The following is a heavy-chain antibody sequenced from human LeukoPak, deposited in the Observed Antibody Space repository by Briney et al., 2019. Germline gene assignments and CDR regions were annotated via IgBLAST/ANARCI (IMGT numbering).Heavy chain of an antibody. J-gene: IGHJ4*02. CDR3: ARALLGGPGDY. D-gene: IGHD2-15*01. CDR2: INSNSGDT. CDR1: GYAFTDYY. V-gene: IGHV1-2*02. Sequence: ASVKVSCKASGYAFTDYYIHWVRQAPGQGLEWMAWINSNSGDTNYAQKFQGRVTLTRDTSISTAYMELSSLRSDDSAVYYCARALLGGPGDYWGQGTLVTVSS.